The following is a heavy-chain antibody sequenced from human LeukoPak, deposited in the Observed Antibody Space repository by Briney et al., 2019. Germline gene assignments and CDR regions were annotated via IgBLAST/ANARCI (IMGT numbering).Heavy chain of an antibody. D-gene: IGHD3-9*01. V-gene: IGHV3-23*01. CDR3: AKAPTYYDILTGYWDDAFDI. Sequence: PGGSLRLSCAASGFTFSSYAMSWVRQAPGKGLEWVSAISGSGGSTYYADSVKGRFTISRDNSKNTLYLQMNSLRAVDTAVYYCAKAPTYYDILTGYWDDAFDIWGQGTMVTVSS. CDR1: GFTFSSYA. CDR2: ISGSGGST. J-gene: IGHJ3*02.